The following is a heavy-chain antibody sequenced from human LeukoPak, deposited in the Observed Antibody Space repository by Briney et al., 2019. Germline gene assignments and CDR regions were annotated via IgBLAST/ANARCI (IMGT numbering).Heavy chain of an antibody. J-gene: IGHJ5*02. D-gene: IGHD3-3*01. CDR1: GYTFTSYA. CDR3: ARALDPLVTIFGVVTTSPNWFDP. V-gene: IGHV7-4-1*02. CDR2: INTNTGNP. Sequence: ASVKVSCKASGYTFTSYAMNWVRQAPGQGLEWMGWINTNTGNPTYAQGFTGRCVFSLDTSVSTAYLQISSLKAEDTAVYYCARALDPLVTIFGVVTTSPNWFDPWGQGTLVTVSS.